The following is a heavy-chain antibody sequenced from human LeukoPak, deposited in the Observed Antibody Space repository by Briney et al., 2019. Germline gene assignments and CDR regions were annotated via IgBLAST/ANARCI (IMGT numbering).Heavy chain of an antibody. V-gene: IGHV3-74*01. Sequence: GGSLRLSCAASGFTFSSYWMHWVRQAPGKGRVWVSRINSDGSSTSYADSVKGRFTISRDNAKNTLYLQMNSLRAEDTAVYYCARGGYSYGSYYYMDVWGKGTTVTVSS. J-gene: IGHJ6*03. CDR2: INSDGSST. D-gene: IGHD5-18*01. CDR3: ARGGYSYGSYYYMDV. CDR1: GFTFSSYW.